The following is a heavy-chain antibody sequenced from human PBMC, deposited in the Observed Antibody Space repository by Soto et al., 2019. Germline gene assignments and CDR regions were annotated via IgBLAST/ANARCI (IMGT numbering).Heavy chain of an antibody. CDR2: INPVDSDT. CDR1: GYRFTSFW. Sequence: PGESLKISCQGFGYRFTSFWIGWVRQMPWKGLEWMGIINPVDSDTRYSPSFQGQVTISVDKSITTAYLQWSSLKASDTAMYYCSRWFFLPPSTPRFVYWGLGPLVTVSS. CDR3: SRWFFLPPSTPRFVY. J-gene: IGHJ4*02. V-gene: IGHV5-51*01. D-gene: IGHD3-22*01.